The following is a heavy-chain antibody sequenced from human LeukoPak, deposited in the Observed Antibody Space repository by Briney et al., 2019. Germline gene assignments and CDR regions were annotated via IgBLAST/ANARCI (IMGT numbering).Heavy chain of an antibody. CDR1: GGSISSYY. V-gene: IGHV4-59*12. J-gene: IGHJ3*02. CDR2: IYYSGST. D-gene: IGHD4-17*01. CDR3: ARRKLGLRGAFDI. Sequence: SEALSLTCTVSGGSISSYYWSWIRQPPGKGLEWIGYIYYSGSTNYNPSLKSRVSISVDTSKNQFSLKLSSVTAADTAVYYCARRKLGLRGAFDIWGQGTMVTVSS.